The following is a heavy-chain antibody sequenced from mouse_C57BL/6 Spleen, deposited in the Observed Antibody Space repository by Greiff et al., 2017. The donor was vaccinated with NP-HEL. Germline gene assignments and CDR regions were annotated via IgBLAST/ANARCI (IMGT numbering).Heavy chain of an antibody. CDR3: ASIYYGNYGY. J-gene: IGHJ2*01. CDR1: GYTFTSYW. D-gene: IGHD2-1*01. Sequence: QVQLQQPGAELVKPGASVKMSCKASGYTFTSYWITWVKQRPGQGLEWIGDIYPGSGSTNYNEKFKSKATLTVDTSSSTAYMQLSGLTSEDAAYYCCASIYYGNYGYWGQGTTLTVSS. V-gene: IGHV1-55*01. CDR2: IYPGSGST.